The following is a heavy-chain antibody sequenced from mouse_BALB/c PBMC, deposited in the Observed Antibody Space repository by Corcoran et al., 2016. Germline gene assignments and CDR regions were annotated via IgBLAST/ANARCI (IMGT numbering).Heavy chain of an antibody. J-gene: IGHJ4*01. V-gene: IGHV9-3-1*01. CDR1: GYTFTNYG. D-gene: IGHD2-3*01. CDR2: INTYTGEP. CDR3: ARGYDYAMDY. Sequence: QIQLVQSGPELKKPGETVKISCKASGYTFTNYGMNWVKQAPGKGLKWMGWINTYTGEPTYADDFKGGFAFSLETSASTAYLQINNLKNEDTATYFCARGYDYAMDYWGQGTSVTVSS.